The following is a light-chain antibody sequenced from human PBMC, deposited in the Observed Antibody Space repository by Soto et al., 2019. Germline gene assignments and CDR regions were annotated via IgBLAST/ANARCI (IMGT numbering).Light chain of an antibody. Sequence: QAVVTQSPSASASLGASVKLTCTLSSGHSSYAIAWHRQQPEKGPRYLMKVNTDGSHSRGDGIPDRFSGSSSGAERYLTISSLQSEDEADYYCQTWGTGIRVFGTGTKVTVL. CDR1: SGHSSYA. V-gene: IGLV4-69*01. J-gene: IGLJ1*01. CDR3: QTWGTGIRV. CDR2: VNTDGSH.